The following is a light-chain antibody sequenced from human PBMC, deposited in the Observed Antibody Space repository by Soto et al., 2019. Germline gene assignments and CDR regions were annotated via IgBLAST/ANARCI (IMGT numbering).Light chain of an antibody. CDR2: DAS. J-gene: IGKJ2*01. CDR1: QSVSSN. CDR3: HQCNNWPYI. V-gene: IGKV3-15*01. Sequence: EVVMTQSPATLSVSPGDRATLSCRASQSVSSNLVWYQQKPGQAPRLLIYDASTRATGIPARFSGSGSGTEFTLTISSLQSEDFALYFCHQCNNWPYIFGHSTKLEI.